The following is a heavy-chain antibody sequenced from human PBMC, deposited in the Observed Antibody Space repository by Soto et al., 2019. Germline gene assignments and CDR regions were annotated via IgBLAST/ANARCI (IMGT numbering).Heavy chain of an antibody. Sequence: PGESLKISCKGSGYSFTTYWIFWVRQMPGKGLEWMGRIDPSGSYTNYSPSFQGHVTISADKSISTAYLQWSSLKASDTAMYYCARRGYCTSTSCYSSYYYGMDVWGQGTTVTVSS. J-gene: IGHJ6*02. CDR2: IDPSGSYT. CDR3: ARRGYCTSTSCYSSYYYGMDV. CDR1: GYSFTTYW. D-gene: IGHD2-2*01. V-gene: IGHV5-10-1*01.